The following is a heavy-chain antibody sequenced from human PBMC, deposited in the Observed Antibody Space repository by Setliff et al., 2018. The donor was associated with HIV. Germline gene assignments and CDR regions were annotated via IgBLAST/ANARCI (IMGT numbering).Heavy chain of an antibody. D-gene: IGHD2-8*01. V-gene: IGHV1-69*08. CDR2: ILPMFGTT. CDR1: GVTFSKSI. CDR3: ASNDPTPSLDYSYYMDV. J-gene: IGHJ6*03. Sequence: SVKVSCKASGVTFSKSIIHWVRQAPGQGPEWMGRILPMFGTTNYAQKFQGRVTITADKSTSTAFMEISSLRSDDTAVYYCASNDPTPSLDYSYYMDVWGKVTTVTVSS.